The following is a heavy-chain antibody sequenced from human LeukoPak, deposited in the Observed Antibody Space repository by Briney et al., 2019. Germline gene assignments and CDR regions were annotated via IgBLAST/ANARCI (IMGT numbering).Heavy chain of an antibody. CDR3: ARVPDYGSGRPSPAYYYGMDV. CDR2: ISSSGSAM. D-gene: IGHD3-10*01. J-gene: IGHJ6*02. Sequence: GGSLRLSCAASAFTFSDYYMSWISQAPGKGLEWVSYISSSGSAMYYSDSVKGRFTISRDNSKTSLFLQMNSLRAEDTAVYYCARVPDYGSGRPSPAYYYGMDVWGQGTTVTVSS. V-gene: IGHV3-11*01. CDR1: AFTFSDYY.